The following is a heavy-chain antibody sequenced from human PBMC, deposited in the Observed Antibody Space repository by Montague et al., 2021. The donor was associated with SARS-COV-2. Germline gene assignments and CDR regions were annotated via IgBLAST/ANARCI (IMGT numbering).Heavy chain of an antibody. CDR2: IYYSGST. D-gene: IGHD6-19*01. Sequence: SETLSLTCAVSGGSINSYYWSWIRQPPGKGLEWIGYIYYSGSTIYNPSLKCRVTISIDTSKNQFSLKLNSVTAADTAVYYCAGRPTPSYSSGWYLFYYVMDVWGQGTTVTVSS. V-gene: IGHV4-59*01. CDR3: AGRPTPSYSSGWYLFYYVMDV. CDR1: GGSINSYY. J-gene: IGHJ6*02.